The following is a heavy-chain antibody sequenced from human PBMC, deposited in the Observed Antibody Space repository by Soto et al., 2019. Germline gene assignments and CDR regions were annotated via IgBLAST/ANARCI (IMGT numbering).Heavy chain of an antibody. J-gene: IGHJ6*02. CDR3: ARFPINYLHSYGVDV. D-gene: IGHD4-4*01. Sequence: LSETLSLTCTVSGGSISSGDYFWSWIRQPPGKGLEWIGYIYHSGNTYYNPSLKSRVTISVDTSKNQFSLKLSSVTAADTAVYYCARFPINYLHSYGVDVWGQGTTVTVPS. CDR2: IYHSGNT. CDR1: GGSISSGDYF. V-gene: IGHV4-30-4*01.